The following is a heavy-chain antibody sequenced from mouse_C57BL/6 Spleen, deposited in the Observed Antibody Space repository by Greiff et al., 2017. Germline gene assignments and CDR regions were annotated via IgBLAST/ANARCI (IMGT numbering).Heavy chain of an antibody. J-gene: IGHJ2*01. CDR2: IYPSDSET. Sequence: QVQLQQPGAELVRPGSSVKLSCKASGYTFTSYWMDWVKQRPGQGLEWIGNIYPSDSETHYNQKFKDKATLTVDKSSSTAYMQLSSLTSEDSAVYYCARPAVGGYFDYWGQGTTLTVSS. CDR1: GYTFTSYW. CDR3: ARPAVGGYFDY. V-gene: IGHV1-61*01. D-gene: IGHD3-3*01.